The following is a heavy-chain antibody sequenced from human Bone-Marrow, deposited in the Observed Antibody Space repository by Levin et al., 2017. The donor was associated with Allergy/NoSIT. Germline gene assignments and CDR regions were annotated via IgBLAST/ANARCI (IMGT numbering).Heavy chain of an antibody. CDR1: GGSISSFY. Sequence: SETLSLTCTVSGGSISSFYWSWIRQPPGKNLEWIGYIYYSGSTYYNPSLKSRVTISVDTSKSQLSLRLRSVTAADTAVYYCAGHHASYDCAWGPDACDVWGQGALVTVSS. J-gene: IGHJ4*02. D-gene: IGHD3-16*01. CDR3: AGHHASYDCAWGPDACDV. V-gene: IGHV4-59*08. CDR2: IYYSGST.